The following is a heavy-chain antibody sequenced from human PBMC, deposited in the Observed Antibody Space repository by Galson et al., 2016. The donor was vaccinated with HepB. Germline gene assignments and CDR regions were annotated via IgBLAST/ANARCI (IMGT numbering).Heavy chain of an antibody. CDR1: GGSISSHY. V-gene: IGHV4-4*07. Sequence: EILSLTCTVSGGSISSHYWSGVRQPAGKRLEWMGLYSSGNTKYNPPPESRVTMSVDTSKNHFSLKLSSVTASDTAVYYFAREIAVADTNWFDPWGQGTLVIVSS. D-gene: IGHD6-19*01. J-gene: IGHJ5*02. CDR2: YSSGNT. CDR3: AREIAVADTNWFDP.